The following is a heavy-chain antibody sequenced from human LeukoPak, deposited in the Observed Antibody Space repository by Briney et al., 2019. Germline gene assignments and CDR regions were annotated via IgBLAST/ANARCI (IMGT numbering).Heavy chain of an antibody. D-gene: IGHD2-15*01. CDR1: GFPFSIYT. CDR2: ISGSSNDI. V-gene: IGHV3-21*01. J-gene: IGHJ4*02. Sequence: GGSLILSCAASGFPFSIYTMNWVRQAPGKGLEWVSSISGSSNDIYYADSVKGRFTISRDNANNSLYLQMNSLRAEDTAVYYCATDYYCSGGSCYPPDWGQGTLVTVSS. CDR3: ATDYYCSGGSCYPPD.